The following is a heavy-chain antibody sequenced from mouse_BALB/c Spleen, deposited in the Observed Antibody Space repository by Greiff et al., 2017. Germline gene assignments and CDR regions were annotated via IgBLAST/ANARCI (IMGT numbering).Heavy chain of an antibody. CDR3: ARVGITTAPYWYFDV. J-gene: IGHJ1*01. V-gene: IGHV3-6*02. D-gene: IGHD1-2*01. CDR2: ISYDGSN. CDR1: GYSITSGYY. Sequence: EVKLVESGPGLVKPSQSLSLTCSVTGYSITSGYYWNWIRQFPGNKLEWMGYISYDGSNNYNPSLKNRISITRDTSKNQFFLKLNSVTTEDTATYYCARVGITTAPYWYFDVWGAGTTVTVSS.